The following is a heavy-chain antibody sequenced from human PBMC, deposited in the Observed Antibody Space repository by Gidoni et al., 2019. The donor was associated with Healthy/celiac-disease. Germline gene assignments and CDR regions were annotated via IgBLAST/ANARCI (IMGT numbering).Heavy chain of an antibody. J-gene: IGHJ5*02. CDR2: IYYSGST. CDR1: GCSFSSSSYY. CDR3: ARHGRITTMVRANGGFDP. Sequence: QLQLQESGPGLVKPSETLSLTCTVSGCSFSSSSYYWGWIRQPPGKGLEWIGSIYYSGSTYYNPSLKSRVTISVDTSKNQFSLKLSSVTAADTAVYYCARHGRITTMVRANGGFDPWGQGTLVTVSS. V-gene: IGHV4-39*01. D-gene: IGHD3-10*01.